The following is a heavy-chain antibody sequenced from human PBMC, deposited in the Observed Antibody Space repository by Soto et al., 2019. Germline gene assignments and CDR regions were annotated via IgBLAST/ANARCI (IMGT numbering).Heavy chain of an antibody. J-gene: IGHJ4*02. D-gene: IGHD5-18*01. CDR1: GFTFSNYG. Sequence: PGVSLRLSCAASGFTFSNYGLHWVRQAPGKGLEWVAVIWYDGSYKYYEDSVKGRFTISRDNSKNTLYLQMNSLRVEDTAVYYCAIEPRYSSAPTSLDYWGKGTQVTVS. V-gene: IGHV3-33*01. CDR2: IWYDGSYK. CDR3: AIEPRYSSAPTSLDY.